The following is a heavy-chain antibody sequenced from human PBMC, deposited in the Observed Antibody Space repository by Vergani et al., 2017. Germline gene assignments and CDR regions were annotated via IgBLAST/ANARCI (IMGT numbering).Heavy chain of an antibody. CDR1: GFSLSNARMG. V-gene: IGHV2-26*01. D-gene: IGHD5-18*01. CDR2: IFSNDEK. J-gene: IGHJ6*02. CDR3: ALIRPAQLGHYYYYYGMDF. Sequence: QVTLKESGPVLVKPTETLTLTCTVSGFSLSNARMGVSWIRQPPGKALEWLAHIFSNDEKSYSTSLKSRLTISKDTSKSQVVLTMTNMDPVDTATYYCALIRPAQLGHYYYYYGMDFWGQGTTVIVSS.